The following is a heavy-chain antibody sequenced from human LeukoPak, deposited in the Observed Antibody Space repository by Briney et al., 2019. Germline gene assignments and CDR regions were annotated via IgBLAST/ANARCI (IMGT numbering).Heavy chain of an antibody. J-gene: IGHJ5*02. V-gene: IGHV4-61*01. Sequence: SETLSLTCTVSGGSVSSGSYYWSWIRQPPGKGLEWIGYIYYSESTKYNPSLKSRVTISEDTSKNQFSLKLSSVIAADTAVYYCARDSPNSRSPIDPWGRGTLVTVSS. CDR3: ARDSPNSRSPIDP. CDR2: IYYSEST. D-gene: IGHD2/OR15-2a*01. CDR1: GGSVSSGSYY.